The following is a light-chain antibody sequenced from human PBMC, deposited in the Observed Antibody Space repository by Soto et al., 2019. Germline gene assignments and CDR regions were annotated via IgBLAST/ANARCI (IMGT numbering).Light chain of an antibody. J-gene: IGKJ4*01. Sequence: VKKETITCRASQSISSYLNWYQQKPGKAPKLLIYDASSLESGVPSRFSASGTVTDFTLTLSRSAPAAFAPNHCPHSSICPLPFAGGTKVDIK. CDR3: PHSSICPLP. V-gene: IGKV1-39*01. CDR1: QSISSY. CDR2: DAS.